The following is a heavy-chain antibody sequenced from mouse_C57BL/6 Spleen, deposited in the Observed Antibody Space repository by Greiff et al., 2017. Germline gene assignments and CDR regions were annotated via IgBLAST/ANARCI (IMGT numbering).Heavy chain of an antibody. V-gene: IGHV1-52*01. CDR3: ARSYYSKRYFDV. CDR1: GYTFTSYW. Sequence: QVQLQQSGAELVRPGSSVKLSCKASGYTFTSYWMHWVKQRPIQGLEWIGNIDPSDSETHYNHKFKDKGTLTVDKSTSTAYMQLSSLTSEDSAVYYCARSYYSKRYFDVWGTGTTVTVSS. D-gene: IGHD2-5*01. CDR2: IDPSDSET. J-gene: IGHJ1*03.